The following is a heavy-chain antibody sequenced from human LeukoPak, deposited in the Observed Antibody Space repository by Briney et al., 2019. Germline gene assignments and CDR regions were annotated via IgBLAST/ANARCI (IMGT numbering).Heavy chain of an antibody. CDR2: INHSGST. J-gene: IGHJ4*02. V-gene: IGHV4-34*01. Sequence: SETLSLTCAVYGGSFSGYYWSWIRQPPGKGLEWIGEINHSGSTNYNPSLKSRVTISVDTSKNQFSLKLSSVTAADTAVYYCARRRYGVGRPAIFDYWGQGTLVTVSS. CDR1: GGSFSGYY. D-gene: IGHD1-14*01. CDR3: ARRRYGVGRPAIFDY.